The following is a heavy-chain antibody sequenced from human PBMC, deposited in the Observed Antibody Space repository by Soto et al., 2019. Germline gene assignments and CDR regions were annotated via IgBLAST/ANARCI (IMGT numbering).Heavy chain of an antibody. CDR1: GGTFSSYA. CDR2: IIPIFGTA. Sequence: ASVKVSCKASGGTFSSYAISWVRQAPGQGLEWMGGIIPIFGTANYAQKFQGRVTITADESTSTAYMELSSLRSEDTAVYYCARESAEQWPYMKGAFDYWGQGTLVTVSS. V-gene: IGHV1-69*13. D-gene: IGHD6-19*01. J-gene: IGHJ4*02. CDR3: ARESAEQWPYMKGAFDY.